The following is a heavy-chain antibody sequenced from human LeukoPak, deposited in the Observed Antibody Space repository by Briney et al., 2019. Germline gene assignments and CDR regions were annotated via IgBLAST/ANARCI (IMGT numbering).Heavy chain of an antibody. CDR3: ARAPLFWSGVGDWFDP. V-gene: IGHV3-21*01. CDR2: ISSSSSYI. J-gene: IGHJ5*02. D-gene: IGHD3-3*01. Sequence: PGGSLRLSCAASGFTFSSYNMNWVRQAPGKGLEWVSSISSSSSYIYYADSVKGRFTISRDNSKNTLYLQMNSLRAEDTAVYYCARAPLFWSGVGDWFDPWGQGTLVTVSS. CDR1: GFTFSSYN.